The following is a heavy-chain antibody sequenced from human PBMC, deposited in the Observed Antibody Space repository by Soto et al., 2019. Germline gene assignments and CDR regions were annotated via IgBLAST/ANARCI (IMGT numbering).Heavy chain of an antibody. CDR3: ARDPGTGYYDSSGYYYD. CDR2: INSDGSST. J-gene: IGHJ4*02. CDR1: GFTLSSYW. Sequence: EVQLVESGGGLVQPGGSLRLSCAASGFTLSSYWMHWVRQAPGKGLVWVSRINSDGSSTSYADSVKGRFTISRDNAKNTLYLQMNSLRAEDTAVYYCARDPGTGYYDSSGYYYDRGQGTPVTVSS. V-gene: IGHV3-74*01. D-gene: IGHD3-22*01.